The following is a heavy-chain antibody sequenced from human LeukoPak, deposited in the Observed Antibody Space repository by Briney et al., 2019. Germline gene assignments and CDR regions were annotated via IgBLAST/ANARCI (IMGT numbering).Heavy chain of an antibody. CDR3: AKDGAYSSGWPRFDY. CDR2: ISGSGGST. D-gene: IGHD6-25*01. J-gene: IGHJ4*02. V-gene: IGHV3-23*01. CDR1: GFTFSSYA. Sequence: GGSLRLSCAASGFTFSSYAMSWVRQAPGKGLEWVSAISGSGGSTYYADSVKGRFTISRDNSKNTLYLQMNSLRAEDTAVYYCAKDGAYSSGWPRFDYWGQGTLVTVSS.